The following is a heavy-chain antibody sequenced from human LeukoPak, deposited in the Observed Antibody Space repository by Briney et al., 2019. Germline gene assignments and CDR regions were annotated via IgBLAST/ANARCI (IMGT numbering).Heavy chain of an antibody. D-gene: IGHD6-19*01. CDR3: ARGPASSGWYVVWFDP. CDR1: GGSISSYY. V-gene: IGHV4-4*07. J-gene: IGHJ5*02. CDR2: IYTSGST. Sequence: SETLSLTCTVSGGSISSYYWSWIRQPARKGREGIGRIYTSGSTNYNPSLKSRVTMSVDTSMNQFSLKLSSVTAADTAVYYCARGPASSGWYVVWFDPWGQGTLVTVSS.